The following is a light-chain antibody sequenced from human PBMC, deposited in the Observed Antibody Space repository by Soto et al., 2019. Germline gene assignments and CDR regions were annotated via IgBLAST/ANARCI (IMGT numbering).Light chain of an antibody. CDR3: QQYGSSRS. V-gene: IGKV3-20*01. J-gene: IGKJ4*01. CDR2: GAS. Sequence: EIVLTQSPGTLSLSPGERATLSCRASQSVSSSYLAWYQQKPGQAPRLLIYGASSRPTGIPDRFSGSGSGTDFTLTIRRREHEVFKVYYCQQYGSSRSFGGGTQVESK. CDR1: QSVSSSY.